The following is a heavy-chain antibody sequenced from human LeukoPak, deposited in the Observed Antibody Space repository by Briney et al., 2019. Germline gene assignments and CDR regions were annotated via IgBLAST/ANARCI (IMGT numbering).Heavy chain of an antibody. CDR1: GITFSSYG. V-gene: IGHV3-33*01. CDR3: ARGHYYGSGSYGTFDP. CDR2: IWYDGSNK. J-gene: IGHJ5*02. D-gene: IGHD3-10*01. Sequence: PGGSLRLSCAASGITFSSYGMHWVRQAPGKGLEWVAVIWYDGSNKYYADSVKGRFTISRDNSKNTLYLQMNSLRAEDTAVYYCARGHYYGSGSYGTFDPWGQGTLVTVSS.